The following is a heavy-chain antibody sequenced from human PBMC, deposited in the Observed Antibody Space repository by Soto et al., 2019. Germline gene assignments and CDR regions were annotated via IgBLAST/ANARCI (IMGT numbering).Heavy chain of an antibody. CDR2: ISAYNGNT. CDR1: GYTFTSYG. D-gene: IGHD4-17*01. J-gene: IGHJ4*02. Sequence: QVQLGQSGAEVKKPGASVKVSCKASGYTFTSYGISWVRQAPGQGLEWIGWISAYNGNTNYAQKRQGRVTMTTDTSTRTAYKELRSMTSDDTTVYYCARVTTMATGSYWGKGTLVTVSS. CDR3: ARVTTMATGSY. V-gene: IGHV1-18*01.